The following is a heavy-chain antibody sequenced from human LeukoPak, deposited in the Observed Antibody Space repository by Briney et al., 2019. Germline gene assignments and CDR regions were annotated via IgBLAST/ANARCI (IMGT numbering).Heavy chain of an antibody. V-gene: IGHV1-18*01. Sequence: ASVKVSCKASGYTFTSYAMHWVRQAPGQRLEWMGWISAYNGNTNYAQKLQGRVTMTTDTSTSTAYMELRSLRSDDTAVYYCARDSYYDTPWAARDRAFDIWGQGTMVTVSS. J-gene: IGHJ3*02. D-gene: IGHD3-22*01. CDR2: ISAYNGNT. CDR3: ARDSYYDTPWAARDRAFDI. CDR1: GYTFTSYA.